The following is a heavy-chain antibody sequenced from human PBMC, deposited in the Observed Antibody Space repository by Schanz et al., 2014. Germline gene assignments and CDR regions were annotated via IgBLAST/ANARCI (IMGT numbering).Heavy chain of an antibody. J-gene: IGHJ6*04. CDR2: IIPILGIA. CDR3: ARAKRFGDMDV. CDR1: GGTFSTYT. V-gene: IGHV1-69*04. Sequence: QVQLVQSGAEVKKPGSSVKVSCKASGGTFSTYTISWVRQAPGQGLEWMGRIIPILGIANYAQKLQGRVTLTTDTSTSTAYMELRNLRSDDTAVYYCARAKRFGDMDVWGKGTTVTVSS. D-gene: IGHD3-10*01.